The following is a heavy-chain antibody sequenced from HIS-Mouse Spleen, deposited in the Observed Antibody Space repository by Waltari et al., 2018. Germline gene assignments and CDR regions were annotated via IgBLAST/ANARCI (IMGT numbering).Heavy chain of an antibody. CDR1: GYTLTELS. CDR2: CDPEEGET. J-gene: IGHJ4*02. Sequence: QVQLVQSGAEVKKPGASVKVSCKVSGYTLTELSMHWVRQDPGKGLEWRGGCDPEEGETIYAKKVQGRVTMTEDTSTDTADMELSSLGSEDTAVYYCATVPSTVKVDYYFDYWGQGTLVTVSS. CDR3: ATVPSTVKVDYYFDY. V-gene: IGHV1-24*01. D-gene: IGHD4-4*01.